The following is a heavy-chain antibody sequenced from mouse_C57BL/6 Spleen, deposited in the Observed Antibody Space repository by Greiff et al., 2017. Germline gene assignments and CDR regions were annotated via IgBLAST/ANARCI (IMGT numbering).Heavy chain of an antibody. V-gene: IGHV1-61*01. CDR1: GYTFTSYW. D-gene: IGHD2-1*01. J-gene: IGHJ4*01. CDR3: ARHGNYKGYAMDC. Sequence: VQLQQSGAELVRPGSSVKLSCKASGYTFTSYWMDWVKQRPGQGLEWIGNIYPSDSETHYNQKFKDKATLTVDKSSSTAYMQLSSLTSEDSAVYCGARHGNYKGYAMDCRGQGTSVTVSS. CDR2: IYPSDSET.